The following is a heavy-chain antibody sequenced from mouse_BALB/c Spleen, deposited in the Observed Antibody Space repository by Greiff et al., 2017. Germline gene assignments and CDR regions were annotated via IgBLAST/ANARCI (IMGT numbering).Heavy chain of an antibody. V-gene: IGHV2-2*02. CDR2: IWSGGST. J-gene: IGHJ3*01. CDR3: ASYDSPFAY. D-gene: IGHD2-4*01. CDR1: GFSLTSYG. Sequence: QVQLKESGPGLVQPSQSLSITCTVSGFSLTSYGVHWVRQSPGKGLEWLGVIWSGGSTDYNAAFISRLSISKDNSKSQVFFKMNSLQANDTAIYYCASYDSPFAYWGQGTLVTVSA.